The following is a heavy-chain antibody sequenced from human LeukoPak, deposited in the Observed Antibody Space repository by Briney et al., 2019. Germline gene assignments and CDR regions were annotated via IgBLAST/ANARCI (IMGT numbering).Heavy chain of an antibody. Sequence: GGSLRLSCAASGFTFSNHGMHWVRQAPGKGLEWVAVIWYDGRYKFFSDSVKGRFTTSRDNSKSTLYLQINSLRAEDTAVYYCARDPTARIAVPDYWGQGTLVTVSS. J-gene: IGHJ4*02. D-gene: IGHD6-19*01. CDR2: IWYDGRYK. V-gene: IGHV3-33*01. CDR1: GFTFSNHG. CDR3: ARDPTARIAVPDY.